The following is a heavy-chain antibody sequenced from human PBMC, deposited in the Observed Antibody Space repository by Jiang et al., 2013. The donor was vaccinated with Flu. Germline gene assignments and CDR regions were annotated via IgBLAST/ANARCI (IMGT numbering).Heavy chain of an antibody. CDR2: ISAYNGNT. J-gene: IGHJ4*02. CDR3: ARGGEQWLVREFDY. CDR1: YG. Sequence: YGISWVRQAPGQGLEWMGWISAYNGNTNYAQKLQGRVTMTTDTSTSTAYMELRSLRSDDTAVYYCARGGEQWLVREFDYWGQGTLVTVSS. D-gene: IGHD6-19*01. V-gene: IGHV1-18*01.